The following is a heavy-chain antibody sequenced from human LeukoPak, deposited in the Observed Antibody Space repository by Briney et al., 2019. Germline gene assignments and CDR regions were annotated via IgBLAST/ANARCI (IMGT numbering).Heavy chain of an antibody. CDR1: GGSISSGDYY. J-gene: IGHJ4*02. CDR2: IYYSGST. Sequence: TSQTLSLTCTVSGGSISSGDYYWSWIRQPPGKGLEWIGYIYYSGSTYYNPSLKSRVTISVDTSKNQFSLKLGSVPVSDTAVYDCARESDSSGEFEYWGQGTLDTVSS. D-gene: IGHD3-22*01. CDR3: ARESDSSGEFEY. V-gene: IGHV4-30-4*08.